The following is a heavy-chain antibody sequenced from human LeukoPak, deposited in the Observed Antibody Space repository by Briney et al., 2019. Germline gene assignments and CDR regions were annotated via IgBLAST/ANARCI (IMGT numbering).Heavy chain of an antibody. CDR2: INSDGSST. J-gene: IGHJ6*03. D-gene: IGHD2-2*02. Sequence: GGSLRLSCADSGFTFSSYWMHWVRQAPGKGLVWVSRINSDGSSTSYADSVKGRFTISRDTAKNTLYLQMSSLRAEDTAVYYCARGYCSSTSCYNDDYYYYMDVWGKGTTVTVSS. CDR3: ARGYCSSTSCYNDDYYYYMDV. V-gene: IGHV3-74*01. CDR1: GFTFSSYW.